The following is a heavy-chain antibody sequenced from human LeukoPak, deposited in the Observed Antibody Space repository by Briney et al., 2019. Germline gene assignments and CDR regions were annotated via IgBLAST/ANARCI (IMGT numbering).Heavy chain of an antibody. CDR1: GFTFSTYW. Sequence: GGSLRLSCAVSGFTFSTYWMSWVRQAPGKGLEWVANIKQDGSEKYYVDSVKGRFTISRDNSKNTLYLQMNSLRVEDTAVYYCAKDQEQWLNGFDYWGQGTLVTVSS. D-gene: IGHD6-19*01. CDR2: IKQDGSEK. CDR3: AKDQEQWLNGFDY. V-gene: IGHV3-7*03. J-gene: IGHJ4*02.